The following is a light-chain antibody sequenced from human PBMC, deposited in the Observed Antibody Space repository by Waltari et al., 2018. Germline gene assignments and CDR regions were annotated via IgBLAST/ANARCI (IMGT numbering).Light chain of an antibody. Sequence: SSELTQDPTVSVALGQTVTITCQGDSLRRYYPSVYQQRPGQAPILVFYGQDNRPLRIPDRFSRSISGNTASLTITGAQAEDEADYYCQSRDTISTRVFGGGTRLTV. J-gene: IGLJ3*02. CDR1: SLRRYY. V-gene: IGLV3-19*01. CDR2: GQD. CDR3: QSRDTISTRV.